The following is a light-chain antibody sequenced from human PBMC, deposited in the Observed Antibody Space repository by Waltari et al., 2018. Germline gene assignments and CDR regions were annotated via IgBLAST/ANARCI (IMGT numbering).Light chain of an antibody. CDR1: QSLFHRDGKTY. CDR2: EVS. CDR3: MQTTLLPLT. Sequence: EIVMTQSPPSLSVTPGQTPSISCKSTQSLFHRDGKTYLNWYLQKPGQPPQLLIHEVSKRFSGVSDRFSGGGSGTDFTLKISRVEADDVGLYYCMQTTLLPLTFGGGTKVEIK. J-gene: IGKJ4*01. V-gene: IGKV2D-29*01.